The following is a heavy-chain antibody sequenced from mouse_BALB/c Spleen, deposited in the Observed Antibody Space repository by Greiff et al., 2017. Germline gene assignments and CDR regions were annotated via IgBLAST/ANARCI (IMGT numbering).Heavy chain of an antibody. D-gene: IGHD1-3*01. V-gene: IGHV14-1*02. J-gene: IGHJ1*01. CDR2: IDPENGNA. CDR1: GFNIKDYY. Sequence: EVQLQQSGAELVRPGALVKLSCKASGFNIKDYYMHWVKQRPEQGLEWIGWIDPENGNARYDPKFQGKASITADTSSNTDYLQLSSLTSEDTAVYYCARVMRQVGWYFDVWGAGTTVTVSS. CDR3: ARVMRQVGWYFDV.